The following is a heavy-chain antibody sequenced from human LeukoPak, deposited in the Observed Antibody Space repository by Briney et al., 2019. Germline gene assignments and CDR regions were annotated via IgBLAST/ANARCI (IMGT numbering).Heavy chain of an antibody. CDR3: AKDRWEITIGDAFCF. V-gene: IGHV3-23*01. J-gene: IGHJ3*01. CDR2: IGISAGST. Sequence: GGSLRLSCEASGSTFDNYAMSWVRQAPGKGLEWVSTIGISAGSTYYADAVKGRFTISRDNSKKTVILQMNRLRVEDTAVYYCAKDRWEITIGDAFCFWGQGTKVAVSS. D-gene: IGHD3-3*01. CDR1: GSTFDNYA.